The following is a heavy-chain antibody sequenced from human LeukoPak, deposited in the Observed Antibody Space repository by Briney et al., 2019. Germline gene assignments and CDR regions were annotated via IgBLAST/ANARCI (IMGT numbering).Heavy chain of an antibody. J-gene: IGHJ4*02. Sequence: ASVTVSCNCAGYSFTNSGVTWVRQAPRPGLEWVGWSSVHNGNTNYVQKLQDRFTMTTDTCTTTAYLELSNLRSDDTGVYYCARDSASTSFPPAYDYGGQGTVVAVSS. CDR2: SSVHNGNT. CDR3: ARDSASTSFPPAYDY. V-gene: IGHV1-18*04. CDR1: GYSFTNSG. D-gene: IGHD3-16*01.